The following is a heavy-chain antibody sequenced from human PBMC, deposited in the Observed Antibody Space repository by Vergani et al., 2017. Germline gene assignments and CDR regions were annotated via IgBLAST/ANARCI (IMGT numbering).Heavy chain of an antibody. CDR1: GFSVSNSG. CDR3: AKDWGITMVRGGGMDV. J-gene: IGHJ6*02. V-gene: IGHV3-30*02. CDR2: IRYDGSNK. Sequence: QVQLVESGGGVVQPGGSLRLSCVASGFSVSNSGMHWVRQAPGKGLEWVAFIRYDGSNKYYADSVKGRFTISRDNSKNTLYLQMNSLGAEDTAVYYCAKDWGITMVRGGGMDVWGQGTTVTVSS. D-gene: IGHD3-10*01.